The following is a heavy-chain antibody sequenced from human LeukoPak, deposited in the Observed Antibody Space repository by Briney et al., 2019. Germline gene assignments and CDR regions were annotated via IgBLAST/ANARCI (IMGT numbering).Heavy chain of an antibody. CDR3: ARERQNKDFWSGGDY. CDR1: GFTFSTYW. Sequence: GGSLRLSCAASGFTFSTYWMSWVRQAPGKGLEWVANIKQDGSEKYYVDSVKGRFTITRDNAKNSLYLQMNTLRPEDTAVYYCARERQNKDFWSGGDYWGQGTLVTVSS. D-gene: IGHD3-3*01. J-gene: IGHJ4*02. V-gene: IGHV3-7*01. CDR2: IKQDGSEK.